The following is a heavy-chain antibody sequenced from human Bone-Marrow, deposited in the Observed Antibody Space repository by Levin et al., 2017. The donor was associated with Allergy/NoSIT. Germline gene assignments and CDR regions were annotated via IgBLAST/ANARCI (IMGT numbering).Heavy chain of an antibody. J-gene: IGHJ6*02. CDR2: ISYDGSNK. V-gene: IGHV3-30*18. CDR3: AKDRYGGNSWGHYGMDV. D-gene: IGHD4-23*01. Sequence: GGSLRLSCAASGFTFSSYGMHWVRQAPGKGLEWVAVISYDGSNKYYADSVKGRFTISRDNSKNTLYLQMNSLRAEDTAVYYCAKDRYGGNSWGHYGMDVWGQGTTVTVSS. CDR1: GFTFSSYG.